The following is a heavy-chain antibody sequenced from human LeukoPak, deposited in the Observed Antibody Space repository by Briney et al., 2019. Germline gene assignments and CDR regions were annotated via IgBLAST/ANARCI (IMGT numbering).Heavy chain of an antibody. Sequence: ASVKVSCKASGYTFTDYYVHWFRQAPGQGLEWMGWTNCDIGGAPLARNFQARVTMTRDTSIATASMELTRLRPDDTAVYYCARDSRAAVGTFFDYWGQGTPVTVSS. CDR3: ARDSRAAVGTFFDY. J-gene: IGHJ4*02. V-gene: IGHV1-2*02. CDR1: GYTFTDYY. D-gene: IGHD6-13*01. CDR2: TNCDIGGA.